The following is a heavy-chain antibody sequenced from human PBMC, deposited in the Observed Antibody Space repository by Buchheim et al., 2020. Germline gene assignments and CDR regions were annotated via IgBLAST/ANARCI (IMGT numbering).Heavy chain of an antibody. CDR3: ARGADSATFYPPDY. V-gene: IGHV1-46*03. J-gene: IGHJ4*02. Sequence: QVHLVQSGAEVKKPGASVRVSCNASGNTFSSHHVHWVRQAPGQGLEWLGIMDPGGGSTINAQNFQGRVTMTRDTSTSTVYMELSSLTSDDTAVYFCARGADSATFYPPDYWGQGTL. CDR1: GNTFSSHH. CDR2: MDPGGGST. D-gene: IGHD1-26*01.